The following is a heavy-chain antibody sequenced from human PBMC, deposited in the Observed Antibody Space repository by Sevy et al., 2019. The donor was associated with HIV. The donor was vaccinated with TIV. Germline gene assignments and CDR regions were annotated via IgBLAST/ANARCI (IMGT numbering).Heavy chain of an antibody. Sequence: GGSLRLSCAASGFTFSDSAMHWVRQASGKGREWVGRIRNKANNYATAYAASVKGRFTISSDDSKNTAYLQMNSLKTEDTAVYYCTRHNKTSNWYFDVWGRGTLVTVSS. V-gene: IGHV3-73*01. CDR2: IRNKANNYAT. CDR3: TRHNKTSNWYFDV. J-gene: IGHJ2*01. CDR1: GFTFSDSA. D-gene: IGHD1-1*01.